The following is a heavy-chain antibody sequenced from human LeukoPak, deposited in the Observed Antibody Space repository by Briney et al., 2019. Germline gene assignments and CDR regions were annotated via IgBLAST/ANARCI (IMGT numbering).Heavy chain of an antibody. CDR1: GYTFTSYD. Sequence: GASVKVSCKASGYTFTSYDISWVRQAPGQGLEWMGWISAYNGNTNYAQKLQGRVTMTTDTSTSTAYMELRSLRSDDTAVYYCARDREIAVVRYGWGCFDYWGQGTLVTVSS. CDR2: ISAYNGNT. J-gene: IGHJ4*02. V-gene: IGHV1-18*01. D-gene: IGHD6-19*01. CDR3: ARDREIAVVRYGWGCFDY.